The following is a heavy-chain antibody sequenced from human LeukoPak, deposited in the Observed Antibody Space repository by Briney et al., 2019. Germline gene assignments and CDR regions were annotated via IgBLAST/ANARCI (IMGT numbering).Heavy chain of an antibody. Sequence: SVKVSCKASGGTFSSYAISWVRQAPGQGLEWMGRIIPILGIANYAQKFQGRVTITADKSTSTAYMQLSSLRSEDTAVYYCARDVHYGDRSFDYWGQGTLVTVSS. D-gene: IGHD4-17*01. CDR2: IIPILGIA. CDR1: GGTFSSYA. V-gene: IGHV1-69*04. J-gene: IGHJ4*02. CDR3: ARDVHYGDRSFDY.